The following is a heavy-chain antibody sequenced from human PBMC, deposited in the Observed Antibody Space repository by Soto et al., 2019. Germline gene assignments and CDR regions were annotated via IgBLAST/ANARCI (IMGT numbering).Heavy chain of an antibody. CDR3: ARSGVDYYYYYGMDG. CDR2: MNPNSGNT. J-gene: IGHJ6*02. V-gene: IGHV1-8*01. Sequence: ASVKVSCKASGYTFTSYDINWVRQATGQGLEWMGWMNPNSGNTGYAQKFQGRVTMTRNTSISTAYMELSSLRSEDTAVYYCARSGVDYYYYYGMDGWGQGTTVTVSS. D-gene: IGHD3-10*01. CDR1: GYTFTSYD.